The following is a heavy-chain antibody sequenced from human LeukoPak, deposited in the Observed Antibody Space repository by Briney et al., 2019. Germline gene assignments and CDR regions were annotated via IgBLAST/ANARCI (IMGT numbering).Heavy chain of an antibody. CDR1: GFTFSSYG. D-gene: IGHD3-10*01. J-gene: IGHJ5*02. CDR3: AKVWWANGSVRGPFDP. Sequence: GGSLRLSCAASGFTFSSYGMHWVRQAPGKGLEWVAFIRYDGSNKYYADSVKGRFTISRDNSKNTLYLQMNSLRAEDTAVYYCAKVWWANGSVRGPFDPWGQGTLVTVSS. V-gene: IGHV3-30*02. CDR2: IRYDGSNK.